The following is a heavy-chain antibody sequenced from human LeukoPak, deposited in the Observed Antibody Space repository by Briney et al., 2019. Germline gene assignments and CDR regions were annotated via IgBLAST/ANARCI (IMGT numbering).Heavy chain of an antibody. D-gene: IGHD6-13*01. CDR1: GFTFSSYG. V-gene: IGHV3-23*01. CDR3: AKDRDSSSWYSGWFDP. J-gene: IGHJ5*02. Sequence: QSGGSLRLSCAASGFTFSSYGMSWVRQAPGKGLEWVSAISGSGGSTYYADSVKGRFTISRDNSKNTLYLQMNSLGAEDTAVYYCAKDRDSSSWYSGWFDPWGQGTLVTVSS. CDR2: ISGSGGST.